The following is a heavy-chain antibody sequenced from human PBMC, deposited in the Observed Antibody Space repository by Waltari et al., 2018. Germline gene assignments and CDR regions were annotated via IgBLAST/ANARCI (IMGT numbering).Heavy chain of an antibody. J-gene: IGHJ4*02. CDR1: GFTFSSYA. Sequence: EVQLLESGGGLVQPGGSLRLSCAAPGFTFSSYAMRWVRQAPGKGLEWVSAISASVCNPYYASSVQGGFTISRDNSHNTLYLQMNSLGGEDTALYYCAKDALGYFKPFDYWGQGTLVAVSS. CDR2: ISASVCNP. V-gene: IGHV3-23*01. CDR3: AKDALGYFKPFDY. D-gene: IGHD3-16*01.